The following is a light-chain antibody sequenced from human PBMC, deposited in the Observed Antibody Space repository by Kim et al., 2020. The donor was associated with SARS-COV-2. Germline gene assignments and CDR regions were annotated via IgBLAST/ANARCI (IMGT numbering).Light chain of an antibody. J-gene: IGKJ1*01. V-gene: IGKV3-20*01. CDR2: DAT. Sequence: SPGATATLSCRANESVNSDYLAWHQHRPGQAPRLVVYDATRRATGVPDRFIGSGSGTDFTLTISRLEPEDFAVYYCQRDGTSSWTFGQGTKVDIK. CDR3: QRDGTSSWT. CDR1: ESVNSDY.